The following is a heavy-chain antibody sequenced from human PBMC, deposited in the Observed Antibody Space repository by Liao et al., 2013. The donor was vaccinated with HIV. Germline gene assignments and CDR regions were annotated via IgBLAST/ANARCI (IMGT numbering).Heavy chain of an antibody. CDR3: ARDYGDGWFDP. V-gene: IGHV4-30-2*01. Sequence: QLQLQESGSGLVRPSQTLSLTCAVSGASISSGGYSWSWIRQPPGKGLEWIGYIYHSGSTYYNPSVKRSVSMSVDRSKNQFSLKLSSVTSADTAIYYCARDYGDGWFDPWGQGSLVTVSS. J-gene: IGHJ5*02. D-gene: IGHD4-17*01. CDR2: IYHSGST. CDR1: GASISSGGYS.